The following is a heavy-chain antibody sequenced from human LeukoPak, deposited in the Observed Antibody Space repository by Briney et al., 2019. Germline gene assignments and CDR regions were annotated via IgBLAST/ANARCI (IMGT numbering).Heavy chain of an antibody. V-gene: IGHV5-51*01. Sequence: GESLKISCKGSGYSFTTCWIGWVRQMPGKGLEWMGIIYPGDSDTRYSPSFQGQVTISADKSISTAYLQWSSLKASDTAMYYCARKLELDAFDIWGQGTMVTVSS. J-gene: IGHJ3*02. CDR1: GYSFTTCW. CDR3: ARKLELDAFDI. CDR2: IYPGDSDT. D-gene: IGHD1-7*01.